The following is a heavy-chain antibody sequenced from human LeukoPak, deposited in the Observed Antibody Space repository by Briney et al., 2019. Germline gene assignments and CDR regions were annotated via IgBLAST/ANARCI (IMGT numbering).Heavy chain of an antibody. D-gene: IGHD1-26*01. V-gene: IGHV3-30-3*01. CDR1: GFTFSSYA. J-gene: IGHJ4*02. CDR3: ARDRGVFSGSYPLYSFDY. CDR2: ISYDGSNK. Sequence: GGSLRLSCAASGFTFSSYAMHWVRQAPGKGLEWVAVISYDGSNKYYADSVKGRFTISRDNSKNTLYLQMNSLRAEDTAVYYCARDRGVFSGSYPLYSFDYWGQGTLVTVSS.